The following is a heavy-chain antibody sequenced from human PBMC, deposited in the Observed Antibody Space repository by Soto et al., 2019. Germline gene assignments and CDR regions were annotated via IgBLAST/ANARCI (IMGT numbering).Heavy chain of an antibody. V-gene: IGHV4-31*03. CDR3: ARAQQLQPGFDY. CDR2: IYYSGST. D-gene: IGHD6-13*01. J-gene: IGHJ4*02. CDR1: GGSISSGGYY. Sequence: SETLSLTCTVSGGSISSGGYYWSWIRQHPGKGLEWIGYIYYSGSTYYNPSLKSRVTISVDTSKNQFSLKLSSVTAADTAVYYCARAQQLQPGFDYWGQGTLVTVSS.